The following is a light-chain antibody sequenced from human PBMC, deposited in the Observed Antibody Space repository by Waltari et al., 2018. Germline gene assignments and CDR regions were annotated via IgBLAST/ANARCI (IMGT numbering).Light chain of an antibody. CDR3: CSYAGSSTWV. Sequence: QSALTQPASVSGSPGQSITISCTGTSSDVGGYNYVSWYQQHPGKAPNIMIYDFSKRPSGVSNRFAGSKSGNTASLTISGLQAEDEADYYCCSYAGSSTWVFGGGTKLTVL. V-gene: IGLV2-23*02. J-gene: IGLJ3*02. CDR2: DFS. CDR1: SSDVGGYNY.